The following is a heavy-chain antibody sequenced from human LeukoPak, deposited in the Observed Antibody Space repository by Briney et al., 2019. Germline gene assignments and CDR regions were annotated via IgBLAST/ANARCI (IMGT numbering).Heavy chain of an antibody. CDR3: CITMLREADH. Sequence: ASVKVSCKASGGTFSSYAISWVRQAPGQGLEWMGGIIPIFGTANYAQKFQGRVTITTDESTSTAYMELSSLRSEDTAVYYCCITMLREADHWGQGTLVTVSS. V-gene: IGHV1-69*05. J-gene: IGHJ4*02. CDR2: IIPIFGTA. CDR1: GGTFSSYA. D-gene: IGHD3-10*01.